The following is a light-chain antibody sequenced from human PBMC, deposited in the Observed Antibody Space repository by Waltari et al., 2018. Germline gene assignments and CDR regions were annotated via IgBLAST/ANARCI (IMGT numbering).Light chain of an antibody. V-gene: IGLV2-14*01. CDR1: TSDVGGYNS. J-gene: IGLJ1*01. Sequence: QSALTQPASVSGSPGQSIAIPCTGTTSDVGGYNSVSWYHQHPGQAPKLMIYDVTNRPSGVSNRFSGSKSGNTATLTISGLQAEDEADYYCSSFRSDHTYVFGSGTEVTV. CDR2: DVT. CDR3: SSFRSDHTYV.